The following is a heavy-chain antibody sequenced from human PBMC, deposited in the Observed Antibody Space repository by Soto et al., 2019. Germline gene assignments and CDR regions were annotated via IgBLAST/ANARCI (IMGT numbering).Heavy chain of an antibody. CDR2: VSHDGRNT. CDR1: GFTFSDYA. J-gene: IGHJ4*02. CDR3: AKGGRQWLVTSDFNY. D-gene: IGHD6-19*01. V-gene: IGHV3-30*18. Sequence: VQLVESGGGVVQPGRSLRLSCAASGFTFSDYAMHWVRQAPGKGLEWVAVVSHDGRNTHYADTVKGRFTISRDSSKNTVSLEMTSLRAEDKAVYYCAKGGRQWLVTSDFNYWGQGALVTVSS.